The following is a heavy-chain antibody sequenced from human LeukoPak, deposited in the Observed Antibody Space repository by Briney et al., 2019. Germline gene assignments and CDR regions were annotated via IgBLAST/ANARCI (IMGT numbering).Heavy chain of an antibody. CDR1: GFTFDDYA. Sequence: GRSLRLSCAASGFTFDDYAMHWVRQAPGKGLEWVASISSSSSYIFYADSVTGRLTISRDNTKNSLYLQLNNLRVEDTAVYYCAKARDNTNYLGYYYGLDVWGQGTTVTVSS. CDR2: ISSSSSYI. J-gene: IGHJ6*02. V-gene: IGHV3-21*01. CDR3: AKARDNTNYLGYYYGLDV. D-gene: IGHD2-8*01.